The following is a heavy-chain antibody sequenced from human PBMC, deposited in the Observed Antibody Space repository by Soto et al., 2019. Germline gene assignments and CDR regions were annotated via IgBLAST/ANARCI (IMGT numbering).Heavy chain of an antibody. CDR3: AKDGDYNDYYGMDV. CDR2: ISGSGGST. J-gene: IGHJ6*02. CDR1: GFTFSSYA. V-gene: IGHV3-23*01. D-gene: IGHD3-9*01. Sequence: GSLRLSCAASGFTFSSYAMGWVRQAPGKGLEWVSAISGSGGSTYYADSVKGRFTISRDNSKNTLYLQMNSLRAEDTAVYYCAKDGDYNDYYGMDVWGQGTTVTVSS.